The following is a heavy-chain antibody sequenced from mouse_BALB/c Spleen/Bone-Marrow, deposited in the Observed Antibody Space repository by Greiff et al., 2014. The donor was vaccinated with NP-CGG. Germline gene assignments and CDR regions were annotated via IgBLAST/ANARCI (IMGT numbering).Heavy chain of an antibody. CDR1: GFNIKDYY. CDR2: IDPENGDT. J-gene: IGHJ2*01. V-gene: IGHV14-4*02. D-gene: IGHD2-2*01. Sequence: ESGAELVRSGASVKLSCTASGFNIKDYYMHWVKQRPEQGLEWIGWIDPENGDTEYAPKFQGRATMTADTSSNTVYLQLRSLTSEDTAVYYCNWVMVTTSYWGQGTTLTVSS. CDR3: NWVMVTTSY.